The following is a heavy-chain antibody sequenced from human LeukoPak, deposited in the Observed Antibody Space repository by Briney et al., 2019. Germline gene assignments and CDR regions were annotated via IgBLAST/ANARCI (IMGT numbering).Heavy chain of an antibody. CDR3: LASGYGY. J-gene: IGHJ4*02. CDR2: IRSDGTNK. D-gene: IGHD5-12*01. CDR1: GFTFSNHG. V-gene: IGHV3-30*02. Sequence: PGGSLRLSCAASGFTFSNHGLHWVRQAPGKGLEWVAFIRSDGTNKYYIEPVKGGFTISRDNSKNTPYLEMRTLSAEDTAVYNCLASGYGYWGQGTLVTVSS.